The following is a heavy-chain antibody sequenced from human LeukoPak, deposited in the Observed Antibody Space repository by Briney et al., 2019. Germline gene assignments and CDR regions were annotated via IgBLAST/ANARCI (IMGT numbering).Heavy chain of an antibody. CDR2: INPNSGGT. CDR3: ARARITMVRGGNWFDP. CDR1: GYTFTGYY. V-gene: IGHV1-2*02. D-gene: IGHD3-10*01. Sequence: GASVKVSCKASGYTFTGYYMHWVRQAPGQGLEWMGWINPNSGGTNYAQKFQGRVTMTRDTSISTAYMELSRLRSDDTAGYYCARARITMVRGGNWFDPWGQGTLVTVSS. J-gene: IGHJ5*02.